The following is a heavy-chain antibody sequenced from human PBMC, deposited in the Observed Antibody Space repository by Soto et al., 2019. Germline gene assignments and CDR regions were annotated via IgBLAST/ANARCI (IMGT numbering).Heavy chain of an antibody. CDR1: GGSISSGGYY. V-gene: IGHV4-31*03. Sequence: SETLSLTCTVSGGSISSGGYYWSWIRQHPGKGLEWIGYIYYSGSTYYNPSLKSRVTISVDTSKNQFSLKLSSVTAADTAVYYCARVGYSYGWVDYWGQGTLVTVSS. D-gene: IGHD5-18*01. J-gene: IGHJ4*02. CDR3: ARVGYSYGWVDY. CDR2: IYYSGST.